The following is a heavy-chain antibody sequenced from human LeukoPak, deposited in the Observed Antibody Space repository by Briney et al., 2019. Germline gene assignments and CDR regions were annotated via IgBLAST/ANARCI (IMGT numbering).Heavy chain of an antibody. J-gene: IGHJ4*02. Sequence: SETLSLNCTVSGGSISSYYWSWIRQPPGKGLEWIGYIYYSGSTNYNPSLKSRVTISVDTSKNQFSLKLSSVTAADTAVYYCARAPVLWFGESRKYYFDYWGQGTLVTVSS. D-gene: IGHD3-10*01. CDR1: GGSISSYY. CDR3: ARAPVLWFGESRKYYFDY. V-gene: IGHV4-59*01. CDR2: IYYSGST.